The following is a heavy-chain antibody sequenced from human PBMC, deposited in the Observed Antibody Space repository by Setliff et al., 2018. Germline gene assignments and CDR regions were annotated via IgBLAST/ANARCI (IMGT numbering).Heavy chain of an antibody. J-gene: IGHJ4*02. CDR2: NSV. CDR3: ARGPPDFVVVPAAAKFDY. V-gene: IGHV1-18*01. CDR1: GYSFTNYG. Sequence: ASVKVSCKTSGYSFTNYGINWVRQAPGQGLEWMGWNSVYAREFQGRVTMTIDTPTSTAYMELRSLRSDDTAVYYCARGPPDFVVVPAAAKFDYCGPGTLVTVSS. D-gene: IGHD2-2*01.